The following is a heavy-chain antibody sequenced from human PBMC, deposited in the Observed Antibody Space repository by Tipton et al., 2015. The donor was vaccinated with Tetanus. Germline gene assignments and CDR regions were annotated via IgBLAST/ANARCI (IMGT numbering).Heavy chain of an antibody. D-gene: IGHD2-2*01. CDR2: VYVSGST. CDR3: TGCSATSCYH. J-gene: IGHJ1*01. Sequence: WSWIRQPAGRGLEWIGRVYVSGSTNYNPSLKSRVTMSVDTSKNQFSLRLTSVTAAGTAVYFCTGCSATSCYHWGQGSLVTVSS. V-gene: IGHV4-4*07.